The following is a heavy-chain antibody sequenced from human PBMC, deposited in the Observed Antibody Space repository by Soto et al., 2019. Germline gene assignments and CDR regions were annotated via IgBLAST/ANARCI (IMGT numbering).Heavy chain of an antibody. CDR3: ATLADILTGYGDDINAFDI. CDR1: GYSFTSYW. V-gene: IGHV5-51*01. D-gene: IGHD3-9*01. J-gene: IGHJ3*02. CDR2: IYPGDSDT. Sequence: GESLKISCKGSGYSFTSYWIGWVRQMPGKGLEWMGIIYPGDSDTRYSPSFQGQVTSSADKSISTAYLQWSSLNASDTAMYYCATLADILTGYGDDINAFDIWGQGTMVTVSS.